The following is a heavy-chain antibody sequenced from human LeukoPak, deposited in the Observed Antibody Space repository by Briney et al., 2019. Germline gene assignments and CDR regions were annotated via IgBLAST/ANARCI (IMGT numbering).Heavy chain of an antibody. Sequence: PGGSLRLSCTASGFTFGDYYMNWVRQAPGRGLEWVGFIRSKVYGGTTEYAAPVKGRFTISRDDSKSIAYLQMNSLKTEDTAVYYCTASGHYSLTDYWGQGTLVTVSS. CDR1: GFTFGDYY. CDR2: IRSKVYGGTT. J-gene: IGHJ4*02. D-gene: IGHD3-22*01. V-gene: IGHV3-49*04. CDR3: TASGHYSLTDY.